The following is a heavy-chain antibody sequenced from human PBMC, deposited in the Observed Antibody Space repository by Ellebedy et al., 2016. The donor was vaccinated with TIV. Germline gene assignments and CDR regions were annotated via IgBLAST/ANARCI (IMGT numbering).Heavy chain of an antibody. CDR3: ARDIY. V-gene: IGHV3-7*04. CDR1: GFPFSKFW. Sequence: GESLKISCGASGFPFSKFWMSWVRQAPGKGLEWVANINQDGSEKYFVDSVKGRFSISRDNAKNSRFLQMNSLRAEDTAVYYCARDIYWGQGTLVAVSS. CDR2: INQDGSEK. J-gene: IGHJ4*02.